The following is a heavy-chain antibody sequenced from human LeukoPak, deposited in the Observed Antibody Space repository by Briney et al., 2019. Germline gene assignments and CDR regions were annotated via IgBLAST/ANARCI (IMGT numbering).Heavy chain of an antibody. D-gene: IGHD2-15*01. Sequence: SETLSLTCAVYGGSFSGYYWSWIRQPPGKGLEWIGEINHSGSTYYNPSLKSRVTISVDTSKNQFSLKLSSVTAADTAVYYCASALGWYYFDYWGQGTLVTVSS. V-gene: IGHV4-34*01. CDR3: ASALGWYYFDY. J-gene: IGHJ4*02. CDR2: INHSGST. CDR1: GGSFSGYY.